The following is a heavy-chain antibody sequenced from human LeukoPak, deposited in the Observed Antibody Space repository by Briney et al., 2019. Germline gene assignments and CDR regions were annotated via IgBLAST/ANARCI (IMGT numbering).Heavy chain of an antibody. J-gene: IGHJ4*02. D-gene: IGHD6-19*01. CDR3: ARSLVAGTNDY. Sequence: ASVKVSCKASGGTFSSYAISWVRQAPGQGLEWMGGIIPVFGTANYVQKFQGRVTITADKSTSTAYMELSSLRSEDTAVYYCARSLVAGTNDYWGQGTLVTVSS. CDR2: IIPVFGTA. V-gene: IGHV1-69*06. CDR1: GGTFSSYA.